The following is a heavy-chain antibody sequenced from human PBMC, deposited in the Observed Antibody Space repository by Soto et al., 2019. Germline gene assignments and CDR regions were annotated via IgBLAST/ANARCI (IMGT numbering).Heavy chain of an antibody. V-gene: IGHV4-39*01. D-gene: IGHD6-6*01. CDR2: IYYSGST. J-gene: IGHJ6*02. CDR3: ARRVAARLLRVGYYYYGMDV. CDR1: GGSISSSIYY. Sequence: PSETMSLTCTVAGGSISSSIYYGGWIRQPPGKGLEWIGSIYYSGSTYYNPSLKSRVTISVDTSKNQFSLKLSSVAAADTAVYYCARRVAARLLRVGYYYYGMDVWGQGTTVTVSS.